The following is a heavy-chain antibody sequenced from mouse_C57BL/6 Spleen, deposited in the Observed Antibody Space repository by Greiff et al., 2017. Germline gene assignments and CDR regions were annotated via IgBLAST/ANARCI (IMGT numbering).Heavy chain of an antibody. Sequence: VQLKESGAELVKPGASVKISCKASGYAFSSYWMNWVKQRPGKGLEWIGQIYPGDGDTNYNGKFKGKATLTADKSSSTAYMQLSSLTSEDSAVYFCARDGSYYFDYWGQGTTLTVSS. CDR3: ARDGSYYFDY. D-gene: IGHD1-1*01. CDR2: IYPGDGDT. CDR1: GYAFSSYW. J-gene: IGHJ2*01. V-gene: IGHV1-80*01.